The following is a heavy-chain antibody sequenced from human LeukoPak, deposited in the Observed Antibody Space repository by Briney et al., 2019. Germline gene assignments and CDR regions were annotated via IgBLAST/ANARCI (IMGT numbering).Heavy chain of an antibody. J-gene: IGHJ4*02. CDR2: IYSGSIT. D-gene: IGHD2-15*01. CDR3: ARAVGGSLDY. V-gene: IGHV3-53*01. CDR1: GFTFSSYS. Sequence: GGSLRLSCAASGFTFSSYSMNWVRQAPGKGLEWVSVIYSGSITYYADSVRGRFTISRDNSKNTVYLQMNSLRAEDTAMYYCARAVGGSLDYWGQGTLVTVSS.